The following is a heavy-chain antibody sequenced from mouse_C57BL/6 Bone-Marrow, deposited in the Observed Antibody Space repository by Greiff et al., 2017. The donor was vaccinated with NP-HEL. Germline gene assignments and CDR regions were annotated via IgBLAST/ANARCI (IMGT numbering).Heavy chain of an antibody. CDR1: GYTFTSYW. J-gene: IGHJ4*01. D-gene: IGHD1-1*01. CDR2: IHPNSGST. V-gene: IGHV1-64*01. Sequence: QVHVKQPGAELVKPGASVKLSCKASGYTFTSYWMHWVKQRPGQGLEWIGMIHPNSGSTNYNEKFKSKATLTVDKSSSTAYMQLSSLTSEDSAVYYCASPNYGSSYDYAMDYWGQGTLVTVSS. CDR3: ASPNYGSSYDYAMDY.